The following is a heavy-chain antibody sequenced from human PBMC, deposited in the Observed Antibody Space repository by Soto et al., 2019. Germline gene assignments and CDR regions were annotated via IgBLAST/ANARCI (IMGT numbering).Heavy chain of an antibody. CDR2: INPNSGGT. J-gene: IGHJ6*02. CDR1: GYTFTGYY. Sequence: ASVKVSCKASGYTFTGYYMHWVRQAPGQGLERKGWINPNSGGTNYAQKFQGWVTMTRDTSISTAYMELSRLRSDDTAVYFCARDRNYYGMDVWGQGTTVTVSS. CDR3: ARDRNYYGMDV. V-gene: IGHV1-2*04.